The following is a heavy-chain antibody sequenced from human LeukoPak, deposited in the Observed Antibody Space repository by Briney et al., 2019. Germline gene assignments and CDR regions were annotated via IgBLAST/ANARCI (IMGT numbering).Heavy chain of an antibody. CDR2: IHYSGST. Sequence: SETLSLTCTVSGGSISSSSYYWGWIRQPPGKGLEWIGSIHYSGSTYYNPPLKSRVTISVDTSKNQFSLKLSSVTAADTAVYYCARDYDSSGHYWAFNYWGQGTLVTVSS. D-gene: IGHD3-22*01. CDR1: GGSISSSSYY. V-gene: IGHV4-39*07. J-gene: IGHJ4*02. CDR3: ARDYDSSGHYWAFNY.